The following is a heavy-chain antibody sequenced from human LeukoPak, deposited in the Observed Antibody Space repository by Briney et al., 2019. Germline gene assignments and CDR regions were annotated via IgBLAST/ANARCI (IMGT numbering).Heavy chain of an antibody. Sequence: SETLSLTCTVSGGSISSYYWSWIRQPPGKGLEWIGYIYYSGSTNYNPSLKSRVTISVDTSKNQFSLKLSSVTAADTAVYYCARGIAAADNLFDYWGQGTLVTVSS. CDR3: ARGIAAADNLFDY. CDR2: IYYSGST. CDR1: GGSISSYY. V-gene: IGHV4-59*01. J-gene: IGHJ4*02. D-gene: IGHD6-13*01.